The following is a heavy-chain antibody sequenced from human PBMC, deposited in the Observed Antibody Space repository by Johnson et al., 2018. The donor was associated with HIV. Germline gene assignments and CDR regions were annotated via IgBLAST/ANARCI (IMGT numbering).Heavy chain of an antibody. J-gene: IGHJ3*02. V-gene: IGHV3-66*02. CDR3: AKEYYYDSSGFPDAFDI. Sequence: VQLVESGGGLVQPGGSLRLSCAASGFNVSSNYMSWVRQAPGKGLEWVSVIYSGGSTYYADSVKGRFTISRDTSKNTMDLQMNSLRAEDTAVYYCAKEYYYDSSGFPDAFDIWGQGTMVTVSS. D-gene: IGHD3-22*01. CDR2: IYSGGST. CDR1: GFNVSSNY.